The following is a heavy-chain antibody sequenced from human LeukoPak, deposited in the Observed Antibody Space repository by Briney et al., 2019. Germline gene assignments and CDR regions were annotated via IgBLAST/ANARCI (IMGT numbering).Heavy chain of an antibody. CDR3: VRDSSASY. J-gene: IGHJ4*02. Sequence: GGSLRLSCAASEFTFSRYWMQWVRQAPGKGLVCVSRINSDGTITNYADSVKGRFTISRDNAKNTLYLQMDSLRAEDTAVYYCVRDSSASYWGQGTLVTVSS. V-gene: IGHV3-74*01. D-gene: IGHD3-22*01. CDR2: INSDGTIT. CDR1: EFTFSRYW.